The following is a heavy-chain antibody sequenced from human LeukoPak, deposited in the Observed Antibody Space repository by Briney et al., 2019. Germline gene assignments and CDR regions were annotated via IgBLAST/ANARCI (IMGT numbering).Heavy chain of an antibody. CDR2: LSAYNGNT. D-gene: IGHD3-10*01. Sequence: ASVKVSCKASGYTFTSYGISWVRQAPGQGLEWMGWLSAYNGNTNYAQKLQGRVTMTTDTSTSTAYMELRSLRSDDTAVYYCARDRYYGSGSDYYFDYWGQGTLVTVSS. CDR1: GYTFTSYG. J-gene: IGHJ4*02. CDR3: ARDRYYGSGSDYYFDY. V-gene: IGHV1-18*04.